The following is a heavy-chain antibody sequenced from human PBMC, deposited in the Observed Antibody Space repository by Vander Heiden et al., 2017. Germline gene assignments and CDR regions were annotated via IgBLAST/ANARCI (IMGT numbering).Heavy chain of an antibody. Sequence: EVQLVESGGGLVERGGSLRLSCAASGSTFRSYWMSWVRQAPGKGLEWVANIKQDGSEKYYVDSVKGRFTISRDNAKNSLYLKMNSMRAEKTAVYYCAIERLWFGDLFDAFDIWGQGTMVTVSS. CDR3: AIERLWFGDLFDAFDI. CDR2: IKQDGSEK. J-gene: IGHJ3*02. D-gene: IGHD3-10*01. CDR1: GSTFRSYW. V-gene: IGHV3-7*01.